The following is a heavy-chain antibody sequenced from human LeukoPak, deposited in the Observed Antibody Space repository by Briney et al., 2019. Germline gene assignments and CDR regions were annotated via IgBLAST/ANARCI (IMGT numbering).Heavy chain of an antibody. CDR3: ARDSAYCSGGRCPKWFDR. CDR2: IHSSGST. D-gene: IGHD2-15*01. J-gene: IGHJ5*02. CDR1: GGSINNPNYY. V-gene: IGHV4-31*03. Sequence: SETLSLTCTVSGGSINNPNYYWTWIRQHPGKGLEWIGYIHSSGSTFYSPSLKSRLTISLDTSNNQFSLKLNSVTAADTAVYYCARDSAYCSGGRCPKWFDRWGQGAMVTVSS.